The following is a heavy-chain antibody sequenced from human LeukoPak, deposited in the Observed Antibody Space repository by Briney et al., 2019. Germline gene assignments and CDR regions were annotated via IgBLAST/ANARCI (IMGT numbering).Heavy chain of an antibody. CDR3: ARGLNDSWTGENY. J-gene: IGHJ4*02. CDR2: IYTSGST. V-gene: IGHV4-4*07. D-gene: IGHD3-3*01. CDR1: GGSISRYY. Sequence: PSETLSLTCTVSGGSISRYYWSWIRQPAGKGLEWIGRIYTSGSTNYNPSLKSRVTMSVDTSKNQFSLKLSSVTAADTAVYYCARGLNDSWTGENYWGQGTLVTVSS.